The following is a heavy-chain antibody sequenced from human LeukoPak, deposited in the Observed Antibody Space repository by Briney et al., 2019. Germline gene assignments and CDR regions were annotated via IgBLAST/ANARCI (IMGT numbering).Heavy chain of an antibody. Sequence: SETLSLTCTVSGGSISSSNNYWGWIRQPPGKGLEWIGTIYYSGTTYYNPSLKSRVTISVDTSKNQFSLKLSSVTAADTAVYYCARQLIAVAGFRAHAFDIWGHGTMVTVSS. CDR2: IYYSGTT. J-gene: IGHJ3*02. CDR1: GGSISSSNNY. D-gene: IGHD6-19*01. CDR3: ARQLIAVAGFRAHAFDI. V-gene: IGHV4-39*01.